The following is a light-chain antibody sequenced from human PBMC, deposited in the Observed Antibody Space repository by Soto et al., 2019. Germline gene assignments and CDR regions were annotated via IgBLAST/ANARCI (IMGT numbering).Light chain of an antibody. CDR3: EAYGNPPLFT. CDR1: YRIAGNF. Sequence: DITLTQSLVTLSVSPGYLAAFSCRASYRIAGNFLAWYEQKSDQFPRLLIFGTSYRASGIPDRLSGSGSGKDFTLTISRVEPDDFAVYFCEAYGNPPLFTFGTWTNVDIK. J-gene: IGKJ3*01. V-gene: IGKV3-20*01. CDR2: GTS.